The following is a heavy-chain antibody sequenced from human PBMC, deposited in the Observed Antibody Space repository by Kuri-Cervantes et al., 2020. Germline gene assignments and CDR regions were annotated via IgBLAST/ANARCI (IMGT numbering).Heavy chain of an antibody. V-gene: IGHV4-34*01. D-gene: IGHD6-25*01. CDR2: INHSGST. CDR1: GGSFSGYY. Sequence: SETLSLTCAVYGGSFSGYYWSWIRQPPGKGLEWIGEINHSGSTNYNPSLKSRVTISVDTSKNQFSLKLSSVTAADTAVYYCARGAAFGWEDYYYGMDVWGQGTSVTVSS. J-gene: IGHJ6*02. CDR3: ARGAAFGWEDYYYGMDV.